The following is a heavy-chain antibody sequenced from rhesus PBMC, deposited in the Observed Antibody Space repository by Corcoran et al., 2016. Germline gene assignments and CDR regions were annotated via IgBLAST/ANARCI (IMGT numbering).Heavy chain of an antibody. J-gene: IGHJ4*01. CDR3: ARRASSGWSDTVGTVTGYFDY. Sequence: EVQLVQSGAEVKKPGATVKISCKASGYTFPAHYLTWVRLAPGKGLEWMGGVDPEDGEADYAQKFQDRVTITADMSTDTAYMELSSLRSEDTAVYYCARRASSGWSDTVGTVTGYFDYWGQGVLVTVSS. CDR1: GYTFPAHY. D-gene: IGHD5-30*01. CDR2: VDPEDGEA. V-gene: IGHV1-111*02.